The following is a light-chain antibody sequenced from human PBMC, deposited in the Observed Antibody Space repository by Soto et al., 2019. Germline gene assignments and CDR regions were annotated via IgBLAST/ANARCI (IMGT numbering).Light chain of an antibody. CDR3: QQYKRLPLT. V-gene: IGKV1-33*01. CDR2: DAS. Sequence: DIQMTQSPASLSASVGDRVTITCQASQDISNFLNWYRQKPGEAPNLLIYDASTLETGVPLRFSGSGYGSYFSFTISSLQPEDVATYYCQQYKRLPLTFGGGTKVEIK. CDR1: QDISNF. J-gene: IGKJ4*01.